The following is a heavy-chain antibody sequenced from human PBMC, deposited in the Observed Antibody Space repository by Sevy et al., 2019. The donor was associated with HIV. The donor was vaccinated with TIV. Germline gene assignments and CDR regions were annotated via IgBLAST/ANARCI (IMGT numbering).Heavy chain of an antibody. Sequence: ASVKVSCKTSGYTFSDYDINWVRQAAGQGLEWMGGINPNSGNTGYAEKFQGRGAMTRNTSISTAYMELSSLRSEDTAVYYCVFFGSSWSYWGQGTLVTVSS. J-gene: IGHJ4*02. CDR1: GYTFSDYD. CDR2: INPNSGNT. V-gene: IGHV1-8*01. CDR3: VFFGSSWSY. D-gene: IGHD6-13*01.